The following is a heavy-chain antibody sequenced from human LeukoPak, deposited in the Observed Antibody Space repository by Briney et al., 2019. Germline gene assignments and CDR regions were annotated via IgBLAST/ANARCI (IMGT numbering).Heavy chain of an antibody. V-gene: IGHV3-23*01. J-gene: IGHJ4*02. CDR2: ISGSGGST. CDR1: GFTFSSYG. Sequence: GGSLRLSCAASGFTFSSYGMHWVRQAPGKGLEWVSAISGSGGSTYYADSVKGRFTISRDNSKNTLYLQMNSLRAEDTAVYYCASTGAQYYFDYWGQGTLVTVSS. CDR3: ASTGAQYYFDY.